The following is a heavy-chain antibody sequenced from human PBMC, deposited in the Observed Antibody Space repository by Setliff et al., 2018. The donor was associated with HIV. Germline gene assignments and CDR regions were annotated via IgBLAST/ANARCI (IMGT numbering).Heavy chain of an antibody. CDR1: GYTFTNHW. J-gene: IGHJ4*02. D-gene: IGHD2-15*01. Sequence: GESLKISCQASGYTFTNHWIGWVRQMPGEGLEWMAIIYPGDSDVRYNPSFQGQVTVSVDKSINTAYLQWSSLKASDTATYYCAREHRLCSGERCVLPDYWGQGTLVAVSS. CDR2: IYPGDSDV. V-gene: IGHV5-51*01. CDR3: AREHRLCSGERCVLPDY.